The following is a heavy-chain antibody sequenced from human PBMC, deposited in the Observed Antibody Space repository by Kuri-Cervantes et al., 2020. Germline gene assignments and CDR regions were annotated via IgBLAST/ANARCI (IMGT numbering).Heavy chain of an antibody. J-gene: IGHJ2*01. V-gene: IGHV3-9*01. CDR3: TKGYSYGSYWYFDL. CDR1: GFTFDDYV. CDR2: ISWNSGSI. D-gene: IGHD5-18*01. Sequence: GGSLRLSCVASGFTFDDYVIHWVRQAPGEGLEWVSGISWNSGSIGYADSVKGRFTVSRDNAKNSLSLQMNSLRTEDTAFYYCTKGYSYGSYWYFDLWGRGTLVTVSS.